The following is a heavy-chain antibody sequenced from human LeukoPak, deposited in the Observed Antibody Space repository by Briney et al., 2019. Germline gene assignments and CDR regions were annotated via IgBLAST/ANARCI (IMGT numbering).Heavy chain of an antibody. CDR2: IYYSGAT. V-gene: IGHV4-59*08. CDR1: GGSISTYY. J-gene: IGHJ4*02. CDR3: AGHHPRNTVDF. Sequence: SETLSLTCTVSGGSISTYYWNWSRQPPGKGLEWIGYIYYSGATNYNPSLKSRVTISLDTSKNQFSLKLSSVTAADTAVYYCAGHHPRNTVDFWGQGTLVTVSS. D-gene: IGHD2/OR15-2a*01.